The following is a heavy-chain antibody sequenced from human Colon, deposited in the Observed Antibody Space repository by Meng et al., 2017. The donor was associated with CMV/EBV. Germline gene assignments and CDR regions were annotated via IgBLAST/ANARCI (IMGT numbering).Heavy chain of an antibody. D-gene: IGHD3-10*01. J-gene: IGHJ6*02. CDR2: INPYSGAT. Sequence: SYKHWVRQAPGQGLEWMGCINPYSGATHYAQNFQGRVTMTRDTSTSTGYMEVSQLRSNDTAVYYCAREHNSLVGQITSHDYYGMDVWGQGTTVTVSS. CDR3: AREHNSLVGQITSHDYYGMDV. V-gene: IGHV1-2*02. CDR1: SY.